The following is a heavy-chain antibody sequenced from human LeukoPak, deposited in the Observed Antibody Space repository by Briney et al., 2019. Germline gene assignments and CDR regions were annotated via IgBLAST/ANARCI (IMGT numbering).Heavy chain of an antibody. CDR1: GGSISSYY. CDR3: ASWGSSAFDY. J-gene: IGHJ4*02. D-gene: IGHD3-16*01. CDR2: IYYSGST. Sequence: PETLTLTCTVSGGSISSYYWSWIRQPPGKGLEWIGYIYYSGSTNYNPSLKSRVTISVDTSKNQFSLKLSSVTAADTAVYYCASWGSSAFDYWGQGTLVTVSS. V-gene: IGHV4-59*01.